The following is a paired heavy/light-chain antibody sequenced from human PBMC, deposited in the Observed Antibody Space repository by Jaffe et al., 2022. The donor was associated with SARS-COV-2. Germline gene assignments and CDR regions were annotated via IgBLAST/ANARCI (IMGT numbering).Light chain of an antibody. J-gene: IGLJ3*02. CDR3: SAWDSRISAWV. Sequence: QAGLTQPPSVSKGLRQTATLTCTGNSNNVGDQGAAWLQQHQGHPPKLLSYRNNSRPSGISERLSASRSGNTASLTITGLQPEDEADYYCSAWDSRISAWVFGGGTKLTVL. CDR2: RNN. V-gene: IGLV10-54*01. CDR1: SNNVGDQG.
Heavy chain of an antibody. CDR3: AREEVGYSTSGVDV. D-gene: IGHD5-12*01. Sequence: QVQLVQSGAEVKKPGASVKVSCKASGYTFTRYFIHWVRQAPGQGLEWMGIINPSGARTTYAQKFQGRVTMTRDTSTSTVYMELSSLRFEDTAVYYCAREEVGYSTSGVDVWGQGTTVTVSS. J-gene: IGHJ6*02. CDR2: INPSGART. V-gene: IGHV1-46*01. CDR1: GYTFTRYF.